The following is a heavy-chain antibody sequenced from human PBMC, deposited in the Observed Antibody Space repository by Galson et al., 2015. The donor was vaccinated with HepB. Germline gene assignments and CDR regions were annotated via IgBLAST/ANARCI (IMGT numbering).Heavy chain of an antibody. Sequence: LRLSCAVSGFTFSDYPISWIRQAPGKGLEWVSYISSSRSYTIYADSVEGRFTISRDNAKNSPYLQMNSLRAEDTAVYYCAREGVLWFGELLGAFDIWGQGTMVTVSS. CDR2: ISSSRSYT. V-gene: IGHV3-11*06. CDR1: GFTFSDYP. J-gene: IGHJ3*02. D-gene: IGHD3-10*01. CDR3: AREGVLWFGELLGAFDI.